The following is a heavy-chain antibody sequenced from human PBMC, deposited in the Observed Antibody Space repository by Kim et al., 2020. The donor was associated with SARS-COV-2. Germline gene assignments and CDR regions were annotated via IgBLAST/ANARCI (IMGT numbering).Heavy chain of an antibody. D-gene: IGHD3-10*01. V-gene: IGHV4-59*08. CDR2: VYYSGST. J-gene: IGHJ4*02. Sequence: SETLSLTCTVSGGSISTYYWSWVRQTPGKGLEWIGNVYYSGSTKYNPSLESRINISADTSKSQLSLTLSSVTAADAAVYYCGRHRRGLWFGQLSTHFDYWGQGILVTVSS. CDR1: GGSISTYY. CDR3: GRHRRGLWFGQLSTHFDY.